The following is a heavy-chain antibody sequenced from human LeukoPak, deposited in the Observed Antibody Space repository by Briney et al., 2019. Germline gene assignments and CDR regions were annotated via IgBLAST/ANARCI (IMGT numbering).Heavy chain of an antibody. CDR1: GYTLTELS. CDR2: FDPEDGET. V-gene: IGHV1-24*01. D-gene: IGHD6-19*01. Sequence: ASVKVSCKVSGYTLTELSMHWVRQAPGKGLEWMGGFDPEDGETIYAQKFQGRVTMTEDTSTDTAYMELSSLGSEDTAVYYCATGRAIAVAGWFDPWGQGTLVTVSS. CDR3: ATGRAIAVAGWFDP. J-gene: IGHJ5*02.